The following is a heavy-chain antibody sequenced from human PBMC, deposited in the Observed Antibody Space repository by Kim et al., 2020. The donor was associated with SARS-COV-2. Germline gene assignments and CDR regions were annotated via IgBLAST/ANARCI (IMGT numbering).Heavy chain of an antibody. CDR1: GFTFSSYG. J-gene: IGHJ4*01. Sequence: GGSLRLSCAASGFTFSSYGMHWVRQAPGKGLEWVAVISYDGSNKYYADSVKGRFTISRDNSKNTLYLQMNSLRAEDTAVYYCAKDGGGAIGSGSPDYWG. CDR3: AKDGGGAIGSGSPDY. V-gene: IGHV3-30*18. D-gene: IGHD3-10*01. CDR2: ISYDGSNK.